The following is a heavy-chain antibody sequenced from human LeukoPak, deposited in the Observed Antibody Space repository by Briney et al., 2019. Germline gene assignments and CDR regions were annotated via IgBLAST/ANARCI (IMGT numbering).Heavy chain of an antibody. CDR3: AKGGDYDVLTGYYDPDY. CDR1: GFTFSNYA. Sequence: GRSLRLSCAASGFTFSNYAMSWVRHAPGKGMEWISAILGSGGRTYYADSVKGRFTVSRDNFRITLYFQMKSLKAEDTALYYWAKGGDYDVLTGYYDPDYWGQGTRVTVSS. D-gene: IGHD3-9*01. CDR2: ILGSGGRT. J-gene: IGHJ4*02. V-gene: IGHV3-23*01.